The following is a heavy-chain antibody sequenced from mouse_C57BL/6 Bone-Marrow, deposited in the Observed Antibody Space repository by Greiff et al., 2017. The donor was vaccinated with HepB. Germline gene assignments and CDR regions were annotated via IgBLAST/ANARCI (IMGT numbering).Heavy chain of an antibody. D-gene: IGHD2-1*01. CDR2: IWGVGST. V-gene: IGHV2-6*01. CDR1: GFSLTSYG. J-gene: IGHJ3*01. CDR3: ASFYGNYGAWFAY. Sequence: VQRVESGPGLVAPSQSLSITCTVSGFSLTSYGVDWVRQSPGKGLEWLGVIWGVGSTNYNSALKSRLSISKDNSKSQVFLKMNILQTDDTAMYYCASFYGNYGAWFAYWGQGTLVTVSA.